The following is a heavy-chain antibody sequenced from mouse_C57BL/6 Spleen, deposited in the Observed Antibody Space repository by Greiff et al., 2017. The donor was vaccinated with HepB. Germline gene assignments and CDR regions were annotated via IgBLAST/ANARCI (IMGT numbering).Heavy chain of an antibody. CDR3: ARENIWGYDYDGYAMDY. CDR1: GYSITSGYY. Sequence: DVQLQESGPGLVKPSQSLSLTCSVTGYSITSGYYWNWIRQFPGNKLEWMGYISYDGSNNYNPSLKNRISITRETSKNQFFLKLNSVTTEDTATYYCARENIWGYDYDGYAMDYWGQGTSVTVSS. CDR2: ISYDGSN. V-gene: IGHV3-6*01. J-gene: IGHJ4*01. D-gene: IGHD2-4*01.